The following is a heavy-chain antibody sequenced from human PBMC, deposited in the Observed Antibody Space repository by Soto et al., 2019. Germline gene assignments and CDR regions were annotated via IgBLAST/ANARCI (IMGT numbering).Heavy chain of an antibody. CDR3: ARDQLVVPAAYYYYGMDV. CDR1: GGTFSSYA. J-gene: IGHJ6*02. D-gene: IGHD2-2*01. Sequence: QVQLVQSGAEVKKPGSSVKVSCKASGGTFSSYAISWVRQAPGQGLEWMGGIIPIFGTANYAQKFQGRVTITADESTSTAYMELSSLRSEDTAVYYCARDQLVVPAAYYYYGMDVWGQGTTVTVSS. V-gene: IGHV1-69*01. CDR2: IIPIFGTA.